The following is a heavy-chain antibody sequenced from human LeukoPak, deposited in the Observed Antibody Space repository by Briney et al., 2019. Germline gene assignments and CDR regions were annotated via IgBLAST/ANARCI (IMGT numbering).Heavy chain of an antibody. J-gene: IGHJ4*02. CDR3: AKRGVVIRVILVGFHKEAYYFDS. CDR1: GITLSNYG. D-gene: IGHD3-22*01. Sequence: PGGSLRLSCAVSGITLSNYGMSWVRQAPGKGLEWVAGIGGSGGRTNYADSVKGRFTISRDNPKSTLYLQMNSPRAEDTAVYFCAKRGVVIRVILVGFHKEAYYFDSSGQGALVIVSS. CDR2: IGGSGGRT. V-gene: IGHV3-23*01.